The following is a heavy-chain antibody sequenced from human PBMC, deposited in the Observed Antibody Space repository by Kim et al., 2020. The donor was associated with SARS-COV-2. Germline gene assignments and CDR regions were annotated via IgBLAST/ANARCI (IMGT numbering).Heavy chain of an antibody. V-gene: IGHV5-10-1*01. D-gene: IGHD6-13*01. J-gene: IGHJ4*02. Sequence: YSPSFQGHVTISADKSISTAYLQWSGLKASDTAMYYCARGAAAGLYYFDYWGQGTLVTVSS. CDR3: ARGAAAGLYYFDY.